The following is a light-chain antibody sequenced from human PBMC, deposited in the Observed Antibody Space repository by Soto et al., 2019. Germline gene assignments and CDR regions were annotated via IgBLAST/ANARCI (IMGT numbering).Light chain of an antibody. V-gene: IGKV3-20*01. CDR2: AAS. J-gene: IGKJ4*01. Sequence: EIVLTQSPGTVSLSAGERATLSCRASQSISTNSLAWYQQKPGQAPRLLIYAASSRATGIPDRFAGSGSGTDCNLTLSSREPEEFAVYFCHQYDTSPISCGGGNKVGMK. CDR1: QSISTNS. CDR3: HQYDTSPIS.